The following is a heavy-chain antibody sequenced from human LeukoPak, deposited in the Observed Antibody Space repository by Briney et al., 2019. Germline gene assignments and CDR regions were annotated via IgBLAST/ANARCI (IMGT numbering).Heavy chain of an antibody. CDR2: INPRSGGT. D-gene: IGHD2-2*01. J-gene: IGHJ4*02. V-gene: IGHV1-2*02. CDR3: ARGDNAAHFFDF. CDR1: EYTFIGYY. Sequence: ASVKVSCKASEYTFIGYYMHWVRQAPGQGLEWMGWINPRSGGTNYAEKFQGRVSMTRDTSINTAYMELRRLRFDDTAVYYSARGDNAAHFFDFWGQGSLVTVSS.